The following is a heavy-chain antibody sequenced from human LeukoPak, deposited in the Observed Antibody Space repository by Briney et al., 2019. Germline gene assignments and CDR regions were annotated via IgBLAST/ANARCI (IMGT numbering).Heavy chain of an antibody. J-gene: IGHJ6*04. CDR3: TRGNAV. V-gene: IGHV6-1*01. CDR1: GDNVSSDTAA. Sequence: SLTLSLTCAISGDNVSSDTAAWSWIRQSPSRGLEWLGRTYYRSKWYNHYAGSVKSRITINADTSKNQFSLQLKSVTAEDTGVYYCTRGNAVWGKGTTVTVSS. CDR2: TYYRSKWYN. D-gene: IGHD4-11*01.